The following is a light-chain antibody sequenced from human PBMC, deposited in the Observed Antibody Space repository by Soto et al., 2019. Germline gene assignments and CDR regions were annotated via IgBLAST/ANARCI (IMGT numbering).Light chain of an antibody. J-gene: IGKJ1*01. CDR1: QSGSSY. Sequence: EIVFTQSPPTLSLSPGERATRSCRASQSGSSYLAWYQQNPGQAPRVLCYDASNRATGIAARFSGSGLGTVFTLTISSLEREVFGVYYCKDSSNWRTTWTFGQGTKVDI. V-gene: IGKV3-11*01. CDR2: DAS. CDR3: KDSSNWRTTWT.